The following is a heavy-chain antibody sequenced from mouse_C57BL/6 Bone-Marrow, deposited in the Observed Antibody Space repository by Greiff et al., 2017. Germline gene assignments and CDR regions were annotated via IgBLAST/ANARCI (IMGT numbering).Heavy chain of an antibody. CDR1: GFSLTSYG. J-gene: IGHJ2*01. V-gene: IGHV2-2*01. CDR3: SRSGAGDY. Sequence: QVQLQQSGPGLVQPSQSLSITCTVSGFSLTSYGVHWVRQSPGKGLEWLGVIWSGGSTDYNAAFISKLSLSKDNSKSQVFFKTISLQAADTAIYYCSRSGAGDYWGQGTTLTVSS. CDR2: IWSGGST.